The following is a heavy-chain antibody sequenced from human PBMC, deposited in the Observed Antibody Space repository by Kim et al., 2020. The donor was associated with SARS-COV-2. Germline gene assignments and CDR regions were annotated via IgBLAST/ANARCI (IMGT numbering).Heavy chain of an antibody. CDR2: INSDWSST. Sequence: GGSLRLSCAASGFTFSSYWMHWVRQAPGKGLVWVSRINSDWSSTSYADSVKGRFTISRDNAKNTLYLQMNSPRAEDTAVYYCARDKRYVRVATIDYGMDVWGQGTTVTVSS. V-gene: IGHV3-74*01. CDR3: ARDKRYVRVATIDYGMDV. J-gene: IGHJ6*02. D-gene: IGHD5-12*01. CDR1: GFTFSSYW.